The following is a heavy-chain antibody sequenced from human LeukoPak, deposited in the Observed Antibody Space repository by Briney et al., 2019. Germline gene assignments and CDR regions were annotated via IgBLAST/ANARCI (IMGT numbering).Heavy chain of an antibody. CDR3: ARAQLNYYDSNGYYYFDY. Sequence: SETLSLTCTVSGGSISSYYWSWIRQPAGKGLEWIGRIYTSGSTNYNPSLKSRVTMSVDTSTNQFSLKLSSVTAADTAVYYCARAQLNYYDSNGYYYFDYWGQGTLVTVSS. CDR2: IYTSGST. CDR1: GGSISSYY. V-gene: IGHV4-4*07. D-gene: IGHD3-22*01. J-gene: IGHJ4*02.